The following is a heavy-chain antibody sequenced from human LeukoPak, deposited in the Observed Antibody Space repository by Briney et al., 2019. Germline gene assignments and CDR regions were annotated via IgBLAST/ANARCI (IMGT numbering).Heavy chain of an antibody. CDR1: GGSFSGYY. D-gene: IGHD4-17*01. CDR3: ARLYGDYRLGAFDI. CDR2: INHSGST. V-gene: IGHV4-34*01. J-gene: IGHJ3*02. Sequence: SETLSLTCAVYGGSFSGYYWSWIRQPPGKGLEWIGEINHSGSTNYNPSLKSRVTISVDTSKSQFSLKLSSVTAADTAVYYCARLYGDYRLGAFDIWGQGTMVTVSS.